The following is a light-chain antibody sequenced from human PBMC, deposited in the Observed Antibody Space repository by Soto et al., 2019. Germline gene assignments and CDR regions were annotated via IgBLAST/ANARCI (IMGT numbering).Light chain of an antibody. J-gene: IGLJ1*01. CDR3: SPYAGSFGV. V-gene: IGLV2-8*01. CDR2: EVS. Sequence: QSALTQPPSASGSPGQSVTISCTGTSSDVGGYNYVSWYQQHPGKAPKLMIYEVSKRPSGVPDRFSGSKSGNTASLTVSGLQAEDEADYFCSPYAGSFGVFGTGTKLTVL. CDR1: SSDVGGYNY.